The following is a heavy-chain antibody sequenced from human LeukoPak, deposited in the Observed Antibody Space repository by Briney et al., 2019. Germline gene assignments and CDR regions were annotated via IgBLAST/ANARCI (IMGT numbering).Heavy chain of an antibody. D-gene: IGHD3-10*01. Sequence: GGSLRLSCVASGFTFNTYAMQWVRQVPGKGLEWVAYISFNGAETYYGDSVKGRFTISRDNSKNTVFLQMSSLRSDDTAVYYCARDSMDYGSGPPGYWGQGTLVSVSS. J-gene: IGHJ4*02. CDR1: GFTFNTYA. CDR3: ARDSMDYGSGPPGY. CDR2: ISFNGAET. V-gene: IGHV3-30*03.